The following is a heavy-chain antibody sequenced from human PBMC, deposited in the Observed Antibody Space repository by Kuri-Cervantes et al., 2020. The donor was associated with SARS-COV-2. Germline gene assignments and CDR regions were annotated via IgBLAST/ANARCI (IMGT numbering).Heavy chain of an antibody. CDR3: ARDGYCSSTSCSSSHFDY. V-gene: IGHV4-4*07. CDR1: GGSFSGYY. J-gene: IGHJ4*02. Sequence: SETLSLTCAVYGGSFSGYYWSWIRQPAGKGLEWNGRIYTSGSTNYNPSLKSRVTISVDTSKNQFSLKLSSVTAADTAVYYCARDGYCSSTSCSSSHFDYWGQGTLVTVSS. CDR2: IYTSGST. D-gene: IGHD2-2*01.